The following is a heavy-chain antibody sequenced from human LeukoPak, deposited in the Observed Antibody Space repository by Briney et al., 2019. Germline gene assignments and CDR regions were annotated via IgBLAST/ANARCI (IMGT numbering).Heavy chain of an antibody. CDR3: AKLYNSFGGYDRFDY. Sequence: GGSLRLSCAASGFTFSSYAMSWVRQAPGKGLEWVSAISGSGGSTYHADSVKGRFTISRDNSKNTLYLQMNSLRAEDMAVYYCAKLYNSFGGYDRFDYWGQGTLVTVSS. D-gene: IGHD5-12*01. V-gene: IGHV3-23*01. J-gene: IGHJ4*02. CDR2: ISGSGGST. CDR1: GFTFSSYA.